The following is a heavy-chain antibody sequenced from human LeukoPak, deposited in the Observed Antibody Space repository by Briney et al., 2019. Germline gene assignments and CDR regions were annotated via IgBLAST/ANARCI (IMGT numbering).Heavy chain of an antibody. CDR3: TTPWFY. D-gene: IGHD3-22*01. Sequence: GGSLRLSCAASGFTFSSAWLSWVRQAPGKGLEWVGRIKSKTDGGTTDYAAPVKDRFTISRDDSKNTLYLQVDSLKIDDTAVYYCTTPWFYWGQGTLVTVSS. V-gene: IGHV3-15*01. CDR2: IKSKTDGGTT. CDR1: GFTFSSAW. J-gene: IGHJ4*02.